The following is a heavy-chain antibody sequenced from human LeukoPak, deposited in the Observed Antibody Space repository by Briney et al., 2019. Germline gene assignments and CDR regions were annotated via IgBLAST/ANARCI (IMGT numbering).Heavy chain of an antibody. Sequence: SETLSLTCTVSGGSISSYYWSWIRQPPGKGLEWIGYIYYSGSTNYNPSLRRRVTISVDTSKNQFSLKLSSVTAADTAVYYCAGRGYSYGFGYYYMDVWGKGATVTISS. D-gene: IGHD5-18*01. V-gene: IGHV4-59*01. J-gene: IGHJ6*03. CDR1: GGSISSYY. CDR2: IYYSGST. CDR3: AGRGYSYGFGYYYMDV.